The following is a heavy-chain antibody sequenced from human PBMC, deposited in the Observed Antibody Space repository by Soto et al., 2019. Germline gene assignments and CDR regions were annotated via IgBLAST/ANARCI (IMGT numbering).Heavy chain of an antibody. J-gene: IGHJ4*02. D-gene: IGHD4-17*01. Sequence: QLQLQESGSGLVKPSQTLSLTCTVAGGSIRTGGYSWSWIRQPPGKGLEWIGNTYHSGNPYYNPSRKSRVTISVDGSKNQFSLKVSSVPAADTAVYYCAREDYGDYGGYFDCWGQGSVVTVSS. CDR2: TYHSGNP. CDR3: AREDYGDYGGYFDC. V-gene: IGHV4-30-2*01. CDR1: GGSIRTGGYS.